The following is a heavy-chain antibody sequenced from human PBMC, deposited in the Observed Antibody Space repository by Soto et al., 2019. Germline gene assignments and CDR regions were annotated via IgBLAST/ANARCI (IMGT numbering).Heavy chain of an antibody. J-gene: IGHJ3*02. D-gene: IGHD3-16*01. Sequence: EMQLLESGGGLVQPGGSLRLSCVASGFPFSSYAMSWVRQTPGKGLEWVSGISGSGGRTYYADSVKGRFTISRDNSNNTLSLQMHILRVEETAVYFCAKGGYYSLFDIWGQGTMVTVSA. CDR1: GFPFSSYA. CDR3: AKGGYYSLFDI. CDR2: ISGSGGRT. V-gene: IGHV3-23*01.